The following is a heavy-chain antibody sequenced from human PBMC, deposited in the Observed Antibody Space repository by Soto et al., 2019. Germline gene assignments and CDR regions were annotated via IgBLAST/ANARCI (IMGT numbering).Heavy chain of an antibody. J-gene: IGHJ4*02. Sequence: QVQLVESGGGVVQPGRSLRLSCAASGFTFSSYGMHWVRQAPGKGLEWVAVISYDGSNKYYADSVKGRFTISRDNSKNTVYLQMNSLRAEDTAVYYCAKATVGITGWDYWGQGTLVTVSS. CDR3: AKATVGITGWDY. D-gene: IGHD1-20*01. CDR2: ISYDGSNK. CDR1: GFTFSSYG. V-gene: IGHV3-30*18.